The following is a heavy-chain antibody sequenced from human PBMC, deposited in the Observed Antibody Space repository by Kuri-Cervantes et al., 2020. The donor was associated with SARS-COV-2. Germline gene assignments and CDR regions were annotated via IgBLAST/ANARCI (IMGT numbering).Heavy chain of an antibody. CDR2: IYSGGST. CDR3: AKGGRVDLPYYFDY. Sequence: GGSLRLSCAASGFTVSSNYMSWVRQAPGKGLEWVSVIYSGGSTYYADSVKGRFTISRDNSKNTLYLQMNSLRAEDTAVYYCAKGGRVDLPYYFDYWGQGTLVTVSS. D-gene: IGHD2-15*01. J-gene: IGHJ4*02. V-gene: IGHV3-53*01. CDR1: GFTVSSNY.